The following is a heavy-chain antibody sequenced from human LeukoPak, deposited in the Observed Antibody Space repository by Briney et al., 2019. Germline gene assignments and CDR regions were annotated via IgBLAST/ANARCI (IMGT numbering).Heavy chain of an antibody. CDR2: IYSGGST. CDR3: ARDNRGTSNTDC. V-gene: IGHV3-53*01. CDR1: GFTVSSNY. J-gene: IGHJ4*02. Sequence: PGGSLRLSCAASGFTVSSNYMSWVRQAPGKGLEWVSLIYSGGSTFYADSVKDRFTISRDNSKNTLYLQMNSLRAEDTAVYYCARDNRGTSNTDCWGQGTLVTVS. D-gene: IGHD4-23*01.